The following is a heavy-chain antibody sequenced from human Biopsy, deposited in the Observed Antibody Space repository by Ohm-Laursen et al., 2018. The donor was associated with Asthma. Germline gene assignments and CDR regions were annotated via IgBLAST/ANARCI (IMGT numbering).Heavy chain of an antibody. J-gene: IGHJ6*02. CDR1: GFSFDDYA. CDR3: ARDMGAGPNQPPSGSGSSRLYCMDV. CDR2: ISWNSGTI. Sequence: SLRLSCTASGFSFDDYAMFWVRQAPGKGLEWVSGISWNSGTIGYADSVKGRFTISRDNAKNSLYLQMNSLGPEDTAVYYCARDMGAGPNQPPSGSGSSRLYCMDVWGQGTTVTVSS. D-gene: IGHD3-10*01. V-gene: IGHV3-9*01.